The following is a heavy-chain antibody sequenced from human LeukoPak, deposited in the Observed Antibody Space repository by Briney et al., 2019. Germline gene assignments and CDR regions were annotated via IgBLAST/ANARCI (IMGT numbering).Heavy chain of an antibody. V-gene: IGHV1-46*01. D-gene: IGHD2-15*01. CDR2: IDPSGGST. J-gene: IGHJ4*02. CDR3: ARNSGSGFDY. CDR1: GYTFTSYY. Sequence: ASVKVSCKASGYTFTSYYIVWVRQAPGQGLEWMGRIDPSGGSTSYAQKFQGRVTMTRGTSTSTVYMELSSLISEETAVYYCARNSGSGFDYWGQGTPVTVSS.